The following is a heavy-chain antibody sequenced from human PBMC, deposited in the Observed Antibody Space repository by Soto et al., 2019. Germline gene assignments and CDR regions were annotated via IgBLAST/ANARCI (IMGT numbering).Heavy chain of an antibody. CDR3: ANPDFLRSRGFSYGMDV. CDR1: GFTFSSYA. V-gene: IGHV3-23*01. D-gene: IGHD6-25*01. J-gene: IGHJ6*02. Sequence: GGSLRLSCAASGFTFSSYAMSWVRQAPGKGLEWVSAISGSVGSTYYADSVKGRFTISRDNSKNTLYLQMNSLRAEDTAVYYCANPDFLRSRGFSYGMDVWGQGTTVNV. CDR2: ISGSVGST.